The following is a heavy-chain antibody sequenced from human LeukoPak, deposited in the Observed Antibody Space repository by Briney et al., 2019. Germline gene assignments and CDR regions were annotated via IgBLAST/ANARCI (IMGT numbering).Heavy chain of an antibody. CDR2: IDPSSTYI. J-gene: IGHJ3*02. Sequence: GSLRLSCAASGFTFRSYSMNWVRQAPGEGLEWVSAIDPSSTYIYYADSVKGRFTISRDNAENSLYLQMNSLRAEDTAVYYCARGAVAAHDAFDIWGQGTMVTVSS. D-gene: IGHD6-19*01. CDR1: GFTFRSYS. V-gene: IGHV3-21*01. CDR3: ARGAVAAHDAFDI.